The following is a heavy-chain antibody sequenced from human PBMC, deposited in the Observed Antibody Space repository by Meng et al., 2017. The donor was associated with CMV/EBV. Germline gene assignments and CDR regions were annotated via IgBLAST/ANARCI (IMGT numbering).Heavy chain of an antibody. CDR1: GGSFSGYY. J-gene: IGHJ4*02. V-gene: IGHV3-21*01. Sequence: ETLSLTCAVYGGSFSGYYWSWVRQAPGKGLEWVSSISSSSSYIYYADSVKGRFTISRDNAQNSLYLQMNSLRAEDTAVYYCARGGIAARLCDYWGQGTLVTVSS. CDR3: ARGGIAARLCDY. CDR2: ISSSSSYI. D-gene: IGHD6-6*01.